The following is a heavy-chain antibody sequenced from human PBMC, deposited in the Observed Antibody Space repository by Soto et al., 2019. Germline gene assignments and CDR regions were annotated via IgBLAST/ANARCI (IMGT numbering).Heavy chain of an antibody. Sequence: QVQLQESGPGLVKPSQTLSLTCTVSGGSISSTGYFWTWIRQHPGKGLEWNGYIFYSGSTFHNPSLKSRVTISVDPSKNEFSLELSSVTAADTAVYYCAREAGSGDYFDYWGQGTLVTVSS. CDR3: AREAGSGDYFDY. V-gene: IGHV4-31*03. CDR1: GGSISSTGYF. J-gene: IGHJ4*02. CDR2: IFYSGST. D-gene: IGHD1-26*01.